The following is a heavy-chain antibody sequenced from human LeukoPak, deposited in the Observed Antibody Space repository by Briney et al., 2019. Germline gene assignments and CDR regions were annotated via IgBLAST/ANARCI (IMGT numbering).Heavy chain of an antibody. CDR1: GGSFSGYY. Sequence: SETLSLTCAVYGGSFSGYYWSWIRQPPGKGLEWIGEINHSGSTNYNPSLKSRVTISVDTSKNQFSLKLNSATAADTAVYYCAREKGLAWWFDPWGQGTLVTVSS. CDR3: AREKGLAWWFDP. CDR2: INHSGST. V-gene: IGHV4-34*01. D-gene: IGHD5/OR15-5a*01. J-gene: IGHJ5*02.